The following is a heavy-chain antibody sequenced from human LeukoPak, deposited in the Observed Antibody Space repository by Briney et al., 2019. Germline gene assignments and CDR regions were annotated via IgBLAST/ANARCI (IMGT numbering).Heavy chain of an antibody. CDR2: TYHTATS. J-gene: IGHJ4*02. Sequence: SETLSLTCTVSGGSVSSYYWGWIRQFPGKGLDFIGFTYHTATSNYNPSLKSRVSMPIDMSKNALYLNLSSVTAADTAIYYCARHSSGFYSPFFDYWGRGALVTVSS. CDR1: GGSVSSYY. CDR3: ARHSSGFYSPFFDY. D-gene: IGHD3-22*01. V-gene: IGHV4-59*08.